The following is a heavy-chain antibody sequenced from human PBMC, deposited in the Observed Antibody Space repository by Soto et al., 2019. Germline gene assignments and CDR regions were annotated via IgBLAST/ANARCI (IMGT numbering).Heavy chain of an antibody. CDR1: GYTFTSYD. CDR3: ARATRAFDI. CDR2: INPNSGGT. J-gene: IGHJ3*02. V-gene: IGHV1-2*04. Sequence: GVSVKVSCKASGYTFTSYDINWVRQAPGQGLEWMGWINPNSGGTNYAQKFQGWVTMTRDTSISTAYMELSRLRSDDTAVYYCARATRAFDIWGQGTMVTVSS. D-gene: IGHD1-1*01.